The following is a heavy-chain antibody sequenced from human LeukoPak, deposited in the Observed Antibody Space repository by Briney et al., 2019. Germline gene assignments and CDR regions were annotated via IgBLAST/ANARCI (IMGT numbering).Heavy chain of an antibody. CDR2: IIHNGGGT. CDR3: ARDGVPGTYYCFY. Sequence: ASMKVSCKTFGYTFTTHYKPSVRHGPAQKVQWMGVIIHNGGGTSYKPQLQGRVTISRDTSTNTVSMKLSSLTSEDTAVYFCARDGVPGTYYCFYWGEGTLVSVSS. V-gene: IGHV1-46*01. CDR1: GYTFTTHY. J-gene: IGHJ4*02. D-gene: IGHD3-3*01.